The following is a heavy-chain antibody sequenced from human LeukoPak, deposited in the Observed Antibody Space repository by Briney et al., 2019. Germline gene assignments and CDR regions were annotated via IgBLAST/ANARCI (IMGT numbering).Heavy chain of an antibody. V-gene: IGHV4-39*07. CDR2: IYYSGST. CDR1: GGSISSSSYY. J-gene: IGHJ3*02. D-gene: IGHD5-18*01. Sequence: SETPSLTCTVSGGSISSSSYYWGWIRQPPGKGLEWIGSIYYSGSTYYNPSLKSRVTISVDTSKNQFSLKLSSVTAADTAVYYCARDGYSYGLGAFDIWGQGTMVTVSS. CDR3: ARDGYSYGLGAFDI.